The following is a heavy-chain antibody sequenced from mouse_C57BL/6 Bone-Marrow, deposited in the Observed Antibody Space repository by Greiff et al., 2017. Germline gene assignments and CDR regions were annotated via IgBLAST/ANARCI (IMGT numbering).Heavy chain of an antibody. CDR1: GFTFSDYG. CDR2: ISSGSSTI. Sequence: EVQLVESGAGLVKPGGSLKLSCAASGFTFSDYGMHWVRQAPDQGLEWVAYISSGSSTIYYADTVKGPSTLSRDKAKNTLVLQLTSLRSEDTAMYYCGREYYAGFAYWGQGTLVTVSA. CDR3: GREYYAGFAY. V-gene: IGHV5-17*01. D-gene: IGHD1-1*01. J-gene: IGHJ3*01.